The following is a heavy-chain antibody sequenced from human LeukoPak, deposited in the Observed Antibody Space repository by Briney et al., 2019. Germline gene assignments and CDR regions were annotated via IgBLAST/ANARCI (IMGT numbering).Heavy chain of an antibody. CDR3: ARGYYDFWRMEGNYYYYMDV. CDR2: IYYSGST. CDR1: GGSISSGSYY. J-gene: IGHJ6*03. Sequence: PSETLSLTCTVSGGSISSGSYYWSWIRQPPGKGLEWIGYIYYSGSTNYNPSLKSRVTISVDTSKNQFSLKLSSVTAADTAVYYCARGYYDFWRMEGNYYYYMDVWGKGTTVTVSS. V-gene: IGHV4-61*01. D-gene: IGHD3-3*01.